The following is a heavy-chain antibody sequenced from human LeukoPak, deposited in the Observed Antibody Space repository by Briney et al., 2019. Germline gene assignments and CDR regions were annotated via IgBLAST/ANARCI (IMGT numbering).Heavy chain of an antibody. V-gene: IGHV3-23*01. CDR1: GVTSSNYA. Sequence: GGSLRLSCAASGVTSSNYAMTWVRQGPGKGLEWVSTITGSGASTYYADSGKGPFTISSDNFRNTLYVQINSLTAEDTAVYFCAKHLGEASHYAMDVWGQGTTVTVSS. CDR3: AKHLGEASHYAMDV. J-gene: IGHJ6*02. CDR2: ITGSGAST. D-gene: IGHD3-16*01.